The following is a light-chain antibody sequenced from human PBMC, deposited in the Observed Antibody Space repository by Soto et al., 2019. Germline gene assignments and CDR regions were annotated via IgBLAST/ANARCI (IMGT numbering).Light chain of an antibody. CDR2: GAS. Sequence: EIVLTQSPGTLSLSPGERATLSSRASQSVNRSYLVWYQQRPAQAPRLLIYGASSRATGIPDRFSGSASGADFTLTISRLEPEDFAVYYCQQVGSSPITFGQGTRLEIK. CDR1: QSVNRSY. V-gene: IGKV3-20*01. CDR3: QQVGSSPIT. J-gene: IGKJ5*01.